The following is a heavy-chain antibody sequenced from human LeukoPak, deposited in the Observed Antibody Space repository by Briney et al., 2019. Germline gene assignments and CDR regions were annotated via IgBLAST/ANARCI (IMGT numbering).Heavy chain of an antibody. D-gene: IGHD2-15*01. J-gene: IGHJ4*02. Sequence: PGGSLRLSCAASGFTFDDYGMSWVRQAPGKGLEWVSGISWNGGSTGYADSVKGRFTISRDNAKNSLYLQMNSLRAEDTALYYCARVSSDCSGGGCYSERDYWGQGILVTVSS. CDR1: GFTFDDYG. V-gene: IGHV3-20*04. CDR2: ISWNGGST. CDR3: ARVSSDCSGGGCYSERDY.